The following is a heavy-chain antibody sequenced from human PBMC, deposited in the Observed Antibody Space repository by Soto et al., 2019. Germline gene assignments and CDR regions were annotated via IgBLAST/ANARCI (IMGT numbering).Heavy chain of an antibody. V-gene: IGHV3-48*02. CDR1: GFTFSSYS. CDR3: ARGRRERGYYFDY. J-gene: IGHJ4*02. CDR2: ISSSRSTI. Sequence: LRLSCAASGFTFSSYSMNWVRQAPGKGLEWVSYISSSRSTIYYADSVKGRFTISRDNAKNSLYLQMNSLRDEDTAVYYCARGRRERGYYFDYWGQGTLVTVSS. D-gene: IGHD3-10*01.